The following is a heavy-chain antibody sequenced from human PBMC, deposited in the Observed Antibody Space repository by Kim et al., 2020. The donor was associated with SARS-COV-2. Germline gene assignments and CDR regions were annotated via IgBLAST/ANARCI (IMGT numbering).Heavy chain of an antibody. V-gene: IGHV3-74*01. CDR3: ARVIGIAAADDY. J-gene: IGHJ4*02. D-gene: IGHD6-13*01. Sequence: SYADSVKGRFTISRDNAKNTLYLQMNSLRAEDTAVYYCARVIGIAAADDYWGQGTLVTVSS.